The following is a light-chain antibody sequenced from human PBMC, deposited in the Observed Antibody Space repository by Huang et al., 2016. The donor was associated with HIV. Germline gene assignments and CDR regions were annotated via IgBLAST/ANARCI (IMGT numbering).Light chain of an antibody. CDR2: KSS. CDR3: MQGTHWPPIT. V-gene: IGKV2-30*01. Sequence: DVVLTQSPLSLPVTLGQPASISCWSSQSLIYSDGNTYLSLFQQRPGQSPRRLIYKSSNRDAGVPDRFSGSGSGSDFTLKISKVEAEDVAVYYCMQGTHWPPITFGQGTRREI. J-gene: IGKJ5*01. CDR1: QSLIYSDGNTY.